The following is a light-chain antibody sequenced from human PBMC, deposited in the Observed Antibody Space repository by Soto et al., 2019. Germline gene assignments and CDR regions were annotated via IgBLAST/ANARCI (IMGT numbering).Light chain of an antibody. CDR2: GVS. CDR3: QQYGASPIT. J-gene: IGKJ5*01. Sequence: EIVLTQSPGTLSLSPGERATLSCRASQSVGSSYLAWYQQKPGQAPRLPIYGVSSRATGIPDRVSGSGSGTDFTLTITRLEPEDSAVYYCQQYGASPITFGQGTRLEIK. V-gene: IGKV3-20*01. CDR1: QSVGSSY.